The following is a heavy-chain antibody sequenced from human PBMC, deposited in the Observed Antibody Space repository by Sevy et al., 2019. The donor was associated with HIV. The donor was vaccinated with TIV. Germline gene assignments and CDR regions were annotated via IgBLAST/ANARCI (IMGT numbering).Heavy chain of an antibody. CDR2: IYYIGST. J-gene: IGHJ4*02. CDR1: GGSMSSYY. V-gene: IGHV4-59*01. CDR3: ARVRQQLVGSLDY. D-gene: IGHD6-13*01. Sequence: SETLSLTCTVSGGSMSSYYWSWIRQPPGKGLEWIGYIYYIGSTNYNPSLKSRVTISVDTSKNQFSLKLSSVTAADTAVYYCARVRQQLVGSLDYWGQVTLVTVSS.